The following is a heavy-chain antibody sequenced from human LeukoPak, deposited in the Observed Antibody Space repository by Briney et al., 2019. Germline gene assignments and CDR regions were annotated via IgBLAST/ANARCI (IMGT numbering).Heavy chain of an antibody. D-gene: IGHD1-26*01. J-gene: IGHJ4*02. CDR3: ARVVVGATTSFGY. V-gene: IGHV3-7*01. CDR1: GFTFSSYW. Sequence: GGSLRLSCAASGFTFSSYWMSWVRQAPGKGLEWVANIKQDGSEKYYVDSVKGRFTISRDNAKNSLYLQMNSPRAEDTAVYYCARVVVGATTSFGYWGQGTLVTVSS. CDR2: IKQDGSEK.